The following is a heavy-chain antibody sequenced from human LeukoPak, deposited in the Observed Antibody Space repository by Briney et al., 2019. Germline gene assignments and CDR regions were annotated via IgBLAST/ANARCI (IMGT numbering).Heavy chain of an antibody. Sequence: GGSLRLSCAASGFTFSDYSMNWVRQAPGKGLEWVSAISGSGGSTYYADSVKGRFTISRDNSKNTLYLQMNSLRAEDTAVYYCAKAYCSSTSCYADYWGQGTLVTVSS. V-gene: IGHV3-23*01. CDR3: AKAYCSSTSCYADY. D-gene: IGHD2-2*01. CDR2: ISGSGGST. J-gene: IGHJ4*02. CDR1: GFTFSDYS.